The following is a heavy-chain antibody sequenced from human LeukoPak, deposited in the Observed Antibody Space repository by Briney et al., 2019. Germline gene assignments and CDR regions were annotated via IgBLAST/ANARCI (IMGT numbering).Heavy chain of an antibody. J-gene: IGHJ5*02. CDR2: TYTRGST. CDR3: ARESGYSYGYMRWFDP. CDR1: GDSINSGSYQ. Sequence: PSETLSLTCTVSGDSINSGSYQWSWIRQPAGKGLEWIGRTYTRGSTNYNPSLKSRVTISVDTSKNQFSLKLNSVTAADTAVYYCARESGYSYGYMRWFDPWGQGTRVTVSS. D-gene: IGHD5-18*01. V-gene: IGHV4-61*02.